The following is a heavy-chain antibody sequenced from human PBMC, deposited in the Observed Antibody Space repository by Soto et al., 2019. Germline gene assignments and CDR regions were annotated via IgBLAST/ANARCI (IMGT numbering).Heavy chain of an antibody. CDR3: ARDTGYYYYGMDV. CDR2: IYHSGST. CDR1: GGSISHDSYS. V-gene: IGHV4-30-2*01. J-gene: IGHJ6*02. D-gene: IGHD4-4*01. Sequence: TLTLTCADSGGSISHDSYSWSWIRQPPGKGLEWIGYIYHSGSTYYNPSLKSRVTISVDRSKNQFSLKLSSVTAADTAVYYCARDTGYYYYGMDVWGQGTTVTVSS.